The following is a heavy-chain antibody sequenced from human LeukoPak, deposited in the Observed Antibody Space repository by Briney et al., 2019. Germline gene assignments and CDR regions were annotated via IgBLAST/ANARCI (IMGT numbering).Heavy chain of an antibody. CDR2: ISYA. CDR1: GFTFSSYA. Sequence: GRSLRLSCAASGFTFSSYAMHWVRQARGKGLEWVAVISYAVKGRFTISRDNSKNTLYLQMNSLRAEDTAVYYCARDPALTTYYYDSSGYQNWGQGTLVTVSS. J-gene: IGHJ4*02. D-gene: IGHD3-22*01. CDR3: ARDPALTTYYYDSSGYQN. V-gene: IGHV3-30*04.